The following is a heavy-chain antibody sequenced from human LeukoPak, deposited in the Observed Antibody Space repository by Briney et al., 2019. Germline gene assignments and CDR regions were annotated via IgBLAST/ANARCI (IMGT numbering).Heavy chain of an antibody. J-gene: IGHJ4*02. CDR1: GGSIRSYY. CDR2: IFYTGST. CDR3: ARGRYYFDY. Sequence: SETLSLTCTVSGGSIRSYYWSWIRQPPGKGLEWLGYIFYTGSTKYNPSLKSRVTTSVDTSKNEFSLKLSSVTAADTAVYYCARGRYYFDYWGQGTLVTVSS. V-gene: IGHV4-59*12.